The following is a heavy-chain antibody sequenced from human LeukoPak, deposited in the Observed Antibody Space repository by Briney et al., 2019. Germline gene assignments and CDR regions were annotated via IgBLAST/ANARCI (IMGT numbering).Heavy chain of an antibody. J-gene: IGHJ6*02. Sequence: SETLSLTCTVSGGSISSSSYYWDWIRQPPGKGLEWIGSIYYGGSTYYNPSLKSRVTISVDTSKNQFSLKLSSVTAADTAVYYCARSIAAARYYYYGMDVWGQGTTVTVSS. D-gene: IGHD6-13*01. CDR2: IYYGGST. CDR3: ARSIAAARYYYYGMDV. CDR1: GGSISSSSYY. V-gene: IGHV4-39*01.